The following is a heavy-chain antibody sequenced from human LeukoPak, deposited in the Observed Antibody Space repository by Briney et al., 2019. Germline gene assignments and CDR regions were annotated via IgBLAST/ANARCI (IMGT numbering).Heavy chain of an antibody. CDR2: IYSGGST. D-gene: IGHD5-18*01. CDR3: AREYRDSPYSYGA. V-gene: IGHV3-53*01. Sequence: GGSLRLSCAASGFTVSSNYMSWVRQAPGKGLEWVSVIYSGGSTYYADSVKGRFTISRDNSKNTLYLQMNSLRAEDTAVYYCAREYRDSPYSYGAWGQGTLVTVSS. CDR1: GFTVSSNY. J-gene: IGHJ5*02.